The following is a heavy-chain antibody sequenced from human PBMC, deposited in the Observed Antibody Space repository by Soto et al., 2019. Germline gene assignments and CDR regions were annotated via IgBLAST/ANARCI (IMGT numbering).Heavy chain of an antibody. Sequence: SETLSLTCTVSGGSVSSGSYYWSWIRQPPGKGLEWIGYIYYSGSTNYNPSLKSRVTISVDTSKNQFSLKLSSVTAADTAVYYCARAPGYRSSWWVDYFDYWGQGTLVTVSS. V-gene: IGHV4-61*01. CDR3: ARAPGYRSSWWVDYFDY. CDR2: IYYSGST. CDR1: GGSVSSGSYY. D-gene: IGHD6-13*01. J-gene: IGHJ4*02.